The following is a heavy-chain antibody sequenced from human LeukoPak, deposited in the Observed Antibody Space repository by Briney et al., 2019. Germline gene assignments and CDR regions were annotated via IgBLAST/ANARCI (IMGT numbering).Heavy chain of an antibody. V-gene: IGHV3-23*01. CDR2: ISGSGGST. Sequence: GGSLRLSCAASGFRFSSYAMSWVRQAPGKGLEWVSAISGSGGSTYYADSVKGRFTISRDNSKNTLYLQMNSLRAEDTAVYYCANGLWFGELVYFDYWGQGTLVTVSS. J-gene: IGHJ4*02. CDR3: ANGLWFGELVYFDY. CDR1: GFRFSSYA. D-gene: IGHD3-10*01.